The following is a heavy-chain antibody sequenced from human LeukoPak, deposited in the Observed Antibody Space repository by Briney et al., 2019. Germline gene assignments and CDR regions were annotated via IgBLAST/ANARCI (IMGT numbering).Heavy chain of an antibody. CDR2: ISSSSSYI. Sequence: SGGSLRLSCAASGFTFTSYSVNWVRQAPGKGLEWVSSISSSSSYIYYADSVKGRFTISRDNAKNSLYLQMNSLRAKDTAVYYCASGRVSSTGGWGQGTLVTVSS. J-gene: IGHJ4*02. V-gene: IGHV3-21*01. CDR1: GFTFTSYS. CDR3: ASGRVSSTGG. D-gene: IGHD1-14*01.